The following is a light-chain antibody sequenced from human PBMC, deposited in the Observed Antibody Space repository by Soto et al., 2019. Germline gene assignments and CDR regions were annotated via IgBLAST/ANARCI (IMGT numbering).Light chain of an antibody. Sequence: DIQMTQSPSTLSASVVGRVTSTFRASQSINNWLAWYQQKPGKAPKLLIYKTSDLESGVPSRFSGSGSGTEFSLTISSLQPDDFATYYCQQYKSFSLTFGGGTKVDIK. V-gene: IGKV1-5*03. CDR1: QSINNW. CDR2: KTS. CDR3: QQYKSFSLT. J-gene: IGKJ4*01.